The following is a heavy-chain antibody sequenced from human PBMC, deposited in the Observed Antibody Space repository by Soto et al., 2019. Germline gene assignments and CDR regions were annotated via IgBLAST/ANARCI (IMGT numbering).Heavy chain of an antibody. D-gene: IGHD4-17*01. V-gene: IGHV3-23*01. CDR1: GFTFSNYA. Sequence: EVQLLESGGGLVQPGGSLRLSCAASGFTFSNYAMSWVRQAPGMGLEWVSSISASSQTTTYADSVKGRFTISRDTSKNTLCLHMSSLRAEDTALYCCARSLLITYGDRDLDVWGRFTLVTVSS. CDR3: ARSLLITYGDRDLDV. CDR2: ISASSQTT. J-gene: IGHJ2*01.